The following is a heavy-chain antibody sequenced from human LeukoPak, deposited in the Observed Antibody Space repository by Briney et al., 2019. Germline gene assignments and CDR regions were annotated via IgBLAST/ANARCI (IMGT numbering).Heavy chain of an antibody. Sequence: ASVKVSCKASGYTFTSYAMHWVRQAPGQRLEWMGWINAGNGNTKYSQEFQGRVTITRDTSASTAYMELSSLRSEDMAVYYCARVGYYDSSGYYYTGAFDIWGQGTMVTVSS. CDR2: INAGNGNT. V-gene: IGHV1-3*03. CDR1: GYTFTSYA. D-gene: IGHD3-22*01. J-gene: IGHJ3*02. CDR3: ARVGYYDSSGYYYTGAFDI.